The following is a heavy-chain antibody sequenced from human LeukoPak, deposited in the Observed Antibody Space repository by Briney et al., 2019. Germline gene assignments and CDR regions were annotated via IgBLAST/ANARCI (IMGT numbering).Heavy chain of an antibody. Sequence: GGSLRLSCAASGFTFSSYAMHWVRQAPGKGLEWVAVISYDGSNKYYADPVKGRFTISRDNSKNTLYLQMNSLRAEDTAVYYCARGGDNDYWGQGTLVTVSS. V-gene: IGHV3-30*04. CDR1: GFTFSSYA. J-gene: IGHJ4*02. D-gene: IGHD4-17*01. CDR2: ISYDGSNK. CDR3: ARGGDNDY.